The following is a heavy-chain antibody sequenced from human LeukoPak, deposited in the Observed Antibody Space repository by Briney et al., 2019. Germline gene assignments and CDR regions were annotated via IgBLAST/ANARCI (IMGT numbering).Heavy chain of an antibody. Sequence: GESLRLSCAASGLTFSRYAMSWVRQAPGKGLEWVSGVSTSGGSTYYADSVKGRFTISRDNSKNTMYLLMNSLRAEDTAVYYCAKGVTPYNFYGMDVWGQGTTVTVSS. CDR3: AKGVTPYNFYGMDV. CDR2: VSTSGGST. D-gene: IGHD2-15*01. V-gene: IGHV3-23*01. J-gene: IGHJ6*02. CDR1: GLTFSRYA.